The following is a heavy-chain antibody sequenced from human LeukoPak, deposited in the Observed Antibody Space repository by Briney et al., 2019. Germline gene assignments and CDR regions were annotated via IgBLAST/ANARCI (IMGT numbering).Heavy chain of an antibody. V-gene: IGHV4-59*12. Sequence: SETLSLTCIVSGGSISSYYWSWIRQPPGKGLEWIGYIYSGGTTNYNPSLKSRVTISVDMSKNQFSLKLRSVTAADTAVYFCAREGYSSGWNDYWGQGTLVTVSS. D-gene: IGHD6-19*01. CDR3: AREGYSSGWNDY. J-gene: IGHJ4*02. CDR1: GGSISSYY. CDR2: IYSGGTT.